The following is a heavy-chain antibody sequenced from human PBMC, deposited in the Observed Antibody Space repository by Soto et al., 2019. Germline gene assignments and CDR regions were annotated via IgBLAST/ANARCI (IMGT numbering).Heavy chain of an antibody. J-gene: IGHJ4*02. CDR3: ARRHSLTGQFDY. D-gene: IGHD7-27*01. CDR1: GGSISSSSYY. CDR2: IYYSGST. Sequence: SETLSLTCTVSGGSISSSSYYWGWIRQPPGKGLEWIGSIYYSGSTYYNPSLKSRVTISVDTSKNQFSLKLSSVTAADTAVYNCARRHSLTGQFDYGGQETRVTVSS. V-gene: IGHV4-39*01.